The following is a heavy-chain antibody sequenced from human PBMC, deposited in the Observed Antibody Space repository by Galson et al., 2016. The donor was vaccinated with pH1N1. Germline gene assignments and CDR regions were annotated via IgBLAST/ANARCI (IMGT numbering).Heavy chain of an antibody. D-gene: IGHD3-3*01. CDR1: GGSFSNQY. J-gene: IGHJ4*02. CDR3: ARTPSYYDSWRGYGYYFDC. CDR2: IYYSGST. V-gene: IGHV4-59*11. Sequence: LSLTCTVSGGSFSNQYWRWIRQPPGKGLEWIGDIYYSGSTNYNPSLKSRVTISVDTSKKHLSLKLSSVTAAEAAIYFCARTPSYYDSWRGYGYYFDCRGQGTRVTVSS.